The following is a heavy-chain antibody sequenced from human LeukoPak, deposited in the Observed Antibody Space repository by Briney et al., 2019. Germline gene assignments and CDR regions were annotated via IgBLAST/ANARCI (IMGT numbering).Heavy chain of an antibody. CDR1: GASISNVDFY. CDR2: IYNSGST. D-gene: IGHD3-10*01. V-gene: IGHV4-30-4*08. Sequence: SETLSLTCTVSGASISNVDFYWTWIRQAPGKGLEWIGYIYNSGSTHFNPSLKSRVTMSDDTSKNQFSLKLSSVTAADTAVYYCARWDPTLLGFDPWGQGTLVTVSS. J-gene: IGHJ5*02. CDR3: ARWDPTLLGFDP.